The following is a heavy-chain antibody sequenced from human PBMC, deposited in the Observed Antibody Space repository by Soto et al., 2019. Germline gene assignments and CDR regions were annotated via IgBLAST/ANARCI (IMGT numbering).Heavy chain of an antibody. CDR1: GFTFSSYA. CDR3: ASRHYYGSGSYFSHLDY. J-gene: IGHJ4*02. V-gene: IGHV3-23*01. D-gene: IGHD3-10*01. Sequence: GGSLRLSCAASGFTFSSYAMSWVRQAPGKGLEWVSAISGSGGSTYYADSVKGRFTISRDNSKNTLYLQMNSLRAEDTAVYYCASRHYYGSGSYFSHLDYWGQGTLVTVSS. CDR2: ISGSGGST.